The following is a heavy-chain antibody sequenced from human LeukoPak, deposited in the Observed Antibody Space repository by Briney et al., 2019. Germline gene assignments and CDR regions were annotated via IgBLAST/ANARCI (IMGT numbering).Heavy chain of an antibody. Sequence: ASVKVSCKASGGTFSSYAISWVRQAPGQGIEWMGGIIPIFGTANYAQKFQGRVTITADKSTSTAYMELSSLRSEDTAVYYCASKWGRECSGGSCYHAFDIWGQGTMVTVSS. CDR1: GGTFSSYA. D-gene: IGHD2-15*01. V-gene: IGHV1-69*06. CDR2: IIPIFGTA. J-gene: IGHJ3*02. CDR3: ASKWGRECSGGSCYHAFDI.